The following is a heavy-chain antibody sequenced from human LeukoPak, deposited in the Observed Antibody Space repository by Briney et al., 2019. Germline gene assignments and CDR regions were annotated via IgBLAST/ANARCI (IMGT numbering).Heavy chain of an antibody. D-gene: IGHD3-22*01. CDR2: ISYDGSNK. V-gene: IGHV3-30*03. J-gene: IGHJ3*02. CDR1: GFTFSSNI. CDR3: AREASSGLGAFDI. Sequence: GGSLRLSCAASGFTFSSNIMNWVRQAPGKGLEWVAVISYDGSNKYYADSVKGRFAISRDKSKNTLHLQMNSLRAEDAAVYFCAREASSGLGAFDIWGQGTMVTVSS.